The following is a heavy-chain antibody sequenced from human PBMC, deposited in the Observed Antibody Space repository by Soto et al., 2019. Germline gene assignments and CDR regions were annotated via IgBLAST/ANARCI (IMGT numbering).Heavy chain of an antibody. CDR1: GVTFSSYA. CDR3: ARRGSGSYYDY. D-gene: IGHD1-26*01. V-gene: IGHV3-23*01. CDR2: ISGSGDRT. J-gene: IGHJ4*02. Sequence: EVQLLESAGGLVRPGGSLRLSCAASGVTFSSYAMTWVRQAPVKGLEWVSAISGSGDRTYYADSVKGRFTISRDNSKNTLYLQMNSLRAEDTAVYFCARRGSGSYYDYWGQGTLVTVSS.